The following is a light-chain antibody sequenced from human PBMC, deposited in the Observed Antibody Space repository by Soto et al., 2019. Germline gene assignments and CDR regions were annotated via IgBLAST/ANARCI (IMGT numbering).Light chain of an antibody. J-gene: IGKJ3*01. CDR3: KQFTSYSSLT. V-gene: IGKV1D-16*01. CDR1: QGISSW. Sequence: DIHITQSPSSVSASVVYRVTITCRASQGISSWLAWYQQKPEKAPKLVIYDASSLQSGVPSRFSGSGSGTDFTLTISSLQPEDFATYYCKQFTSYSSLTFGPGSKVEIX. CDR2: DAS.